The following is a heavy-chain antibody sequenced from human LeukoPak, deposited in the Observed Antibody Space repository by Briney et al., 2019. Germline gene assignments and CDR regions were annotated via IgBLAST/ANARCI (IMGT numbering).Heavy chain of an antibody. Sequence: GGSLRLSCAASGFTFSNYYMSWIRQAPGKGLEWVSYISSSGSTIYYADSVKGRFTISRDNAKNSLYLQMNSLRAEDTAVYYCASGEGSSRAFYYYMAVWGKGTTVTVSS. D-gene: IGHD6-13*01. CDR1: GFTFSNYY. V-gene: IGHV3-11*01. CDR2: ISSSGSTI. J-gene: IGHJ6*03. CDR3: ASGEGSSRAFYYYMAV.